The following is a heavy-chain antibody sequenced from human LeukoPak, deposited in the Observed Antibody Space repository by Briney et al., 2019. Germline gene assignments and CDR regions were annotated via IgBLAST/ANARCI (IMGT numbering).Heavy chain of an antibody. V-gene: IGHV3-9*01. Sequence: GGSLRLSCAASGFTFDDYAMHWVRQAPGKGLEWVSGISWNSGSVGYADSVKGRFTISRDNAKHSMYLQMNSLRAEDTALYYCARFAAGGSYYYYMDVWGKGTTVTVSS. CDR2: ISWNSGSV. CDR1: GFTFDDYA. CDR3: ARFAAGGSYYYYMDV. D-gene: IGHD3-10*01. J-gene: IGHJ6*03.